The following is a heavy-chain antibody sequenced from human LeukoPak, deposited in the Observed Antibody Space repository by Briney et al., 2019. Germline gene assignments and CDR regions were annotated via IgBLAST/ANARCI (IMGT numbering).Heavy chain of an antibody. CDR3: ARVRGYSYGQSTFDY. V-gene: IGHV4-30-2*01. Sequence: PSETLSLTCAVSGGSISSGGYSWGWIRQPPGKGLEWIGYIYHSGSTYYNPSLKSRVTISVDRSKNQFSLKLSSVTAADTAVYYCARVRGYSYGQSTFDYWGQGTLVTVSS. D-gene: IGHD5-18*01. CDR1: GGSISSGGYS. CDR2: IYHSGST. J-gene: IGHJ4*02.